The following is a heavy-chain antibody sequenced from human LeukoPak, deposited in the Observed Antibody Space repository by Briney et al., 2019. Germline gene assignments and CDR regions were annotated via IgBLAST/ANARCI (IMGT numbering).Heavy chain of an antibody. D-gene: IGHD3-22*01. CDR2: IIPIFGTA. CDR3: ASCPQTYYYESYFDY. J-gene: IGHJ4*02. CDR1: GGTFSSYA. Sequence: ASVKVSCKASGGTFSSYAISWVRQAPGQGLEWMGRIIPIFGTANYAQKFQGRVTITTDESTSKAYMELSSLRSEDTAVYYCASCPQTYYYESYFDYWGQGTLVTVSS. V-gene: IGHV1-69*05.